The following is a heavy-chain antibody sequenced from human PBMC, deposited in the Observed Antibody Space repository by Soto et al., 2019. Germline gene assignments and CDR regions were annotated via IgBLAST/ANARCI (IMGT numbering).Heavy chain of an antibody. V-gene: IGHV4-39*01. CDR1: GGSISSSSYY. D-gene: IGHD2-2*01. CDR3: ASQAVVVPAAYDY. J-gene: IGHJ4*02. CDR2: IYYSGST. Sequence: SETLSLTXTVSGGSISSSSYYWGWIRQPPGKGLEWIGSIYYSGSTYYNPSLKSRVTISVDTSKNQFSLKLSSVTAADTAVYYCASQAVVVPAAYDYWGQGTLVTVSS.